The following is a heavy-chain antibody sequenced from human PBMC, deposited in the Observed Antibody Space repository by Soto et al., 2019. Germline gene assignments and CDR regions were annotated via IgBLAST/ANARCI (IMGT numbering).Heavy chain of an antibody. D-gene: IGHD3-22*01. J-gene: IGHJ4*02. Sequence: QVQLVESGGDVVQPGRSLRLSCAASGFTFSSYAIHWVRQAPGKGLEWVAVISHDGSNQEYADSVKGRFTMSRDNSKRTVYLQMNSLRAEDTAVYYCTRGNPYYSGRSGYYAHYWGQGTLFTVSS. V-gene: IGHV3-30-3*01. CDR1: GFTFSSYA. CDR2: ISHDGSNQ. CDR3: TRGNPYYSGRSGYYAHY.